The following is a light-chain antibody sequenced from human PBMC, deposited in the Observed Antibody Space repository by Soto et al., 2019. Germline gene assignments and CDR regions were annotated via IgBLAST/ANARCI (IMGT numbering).Light chain of an antibody. CDR2: EGS. V-gene: IGLV2-23*03. CDR3: CSYAGGSNV. J-gene: IGLJ1*01. CDR1: SNDVGFYYL. Sequence: QSALTQPASVSGSPGQSITISCTGTSNDVGFYYLVSWYLQHPGQAPKLMIYEGSKRPSGVSDRFSGSKSGNTASLTISGLQADDEADYFCCSYAGGSNVFGTGTKVTVL.